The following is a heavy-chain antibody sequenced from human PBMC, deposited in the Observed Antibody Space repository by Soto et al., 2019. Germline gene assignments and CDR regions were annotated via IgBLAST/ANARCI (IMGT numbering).Heavy chain of an antibody. Sequence: QITLQESGPTLVKPTQTLTLTCTFSGFSFTTAGVAVGWIRQTPGGALEWLTLIYYNDDGRFSPSLKTRLTITGDTSKNQVVLSLTNVDPGDTATYFCAHSDGGYEIIYFDFWGQGIPVTVSS. J-gene: IGHJ4*02. CDR1: GFSFTTAGVA. CDR2: IYYNDDG. CDR3: AHSDGGYEIIYFDF. V-gene: IGHV2-5*01. D-gene: IGHD5-12*01.